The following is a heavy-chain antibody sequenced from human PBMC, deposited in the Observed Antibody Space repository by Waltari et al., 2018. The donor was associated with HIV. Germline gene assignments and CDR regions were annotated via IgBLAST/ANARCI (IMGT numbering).Heavy chain of an antibody. CDR3: ARDFGGTSGPGEY. CDR2: MNPNNGNT. Sequence: QVHLVQSGAEVKKPGAPVKVPCKASGYSFPRYDINWVRQAPGQGFEWMGWMNPNNGNTGYAQKFQGRVTMTRNAFISTAYLGLSSLRSEDTSVYYCARDFGGTSGPGEYWGQGTLVTVSS. V-gene: IGHV1-8*01. J-gene: IGHJ4*02. CDR1: GYSFPRYD. D-gene: IGHD4-17*01.